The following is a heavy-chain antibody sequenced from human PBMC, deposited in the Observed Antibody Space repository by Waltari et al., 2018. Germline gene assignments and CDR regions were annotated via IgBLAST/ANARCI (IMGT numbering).Heavy chain of an antibody. D-gene: IGHD2-21*01. V-gene: IGHV1-46*01. CDR1: EYTFTSSY. CDR3: ALDTGALWMDV. J-gene: IGHJ6*02. Sequence: QVQLVQSGAEVKKPGASVKISCKTSEYTFTSSYIHWVRQAPGQGPEWMGITNPSGGSTLYAQKFPGRVTMTRDTSTSTVYMELSSLRSDDTAVYYCALDTGALWMDVWGQGTTVTVSS. CDR2: TNPSGGST.